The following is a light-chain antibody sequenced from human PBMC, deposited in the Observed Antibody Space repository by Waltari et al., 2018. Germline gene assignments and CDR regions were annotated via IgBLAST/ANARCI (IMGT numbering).Light chain of an antibody. V-gene: IGLV4-69*01. Sequence: QLVLTQSPSASASLGASVKLTCTLDSGHSSNIIAWLQQRPEKGPRYLMKVNSDGSHTKGDEVPDRFSGSSSGAERYLTISNVQSEDEADYYGQTGGHGTWVFGGGTTLTVL. CDR1: SGHSSNI. CDR3: QTGGHGTWV. CDR2: VNSDGSH. J-gene: IGLJ3*02.